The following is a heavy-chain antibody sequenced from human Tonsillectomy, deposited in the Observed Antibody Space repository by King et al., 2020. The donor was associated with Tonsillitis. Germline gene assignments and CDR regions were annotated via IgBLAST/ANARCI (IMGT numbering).Heavy chain of an antibody. CDR3: ARLNYYASGSHRYYFDY. D-gene: IGHD3-10*01. CDR1: GGSISSNSYY. J-gene: IGHJ4*02. Sequence: LQLQESGPGLVKPSETLSLTCPVSGGSISSNSYYWGWVRQPPGKGLEWIGNIYYSGSTYHNPSHKSRVTLSVYTSKNQFSLKLSSVTAADTAVYYCARLNYYASGSHRYYFDYWGQGTLVTVSS. V-gene: IGHV4-39*01. CDR2: IYYSGST.